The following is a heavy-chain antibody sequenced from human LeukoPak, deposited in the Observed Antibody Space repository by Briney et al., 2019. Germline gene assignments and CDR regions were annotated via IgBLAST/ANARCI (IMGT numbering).Heavy chain of an antibody. Sequence: SETLSLTCTVSGGSISSGGYYWSWIRQHPGTGLEWIGYIYYSGSTYYNPSLKSRVTISVDTSKNQFSLKLSSVTAADTAVYYCARGGYDFWSGYLNYWGQGTLVTVSS. CDR3: ARGGYDFWSGYLNY. J-gene: IGHJ4*02. CDR1: GGSISSGGYY. CDR2: IYYSGST. D-gene: IGHD3-3*01. V-gene: IGHV4-31*03.